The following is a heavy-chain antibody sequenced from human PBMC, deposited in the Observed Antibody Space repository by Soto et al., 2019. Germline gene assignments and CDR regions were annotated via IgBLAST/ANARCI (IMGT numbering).Heavy chain of an antibody. Sequence: GASVKVSCKASGYTFTGYYMHWVRQAPGQGLEWMGWINPNSGGTNYAQKFQGWVTMTRDTSISTAYMELSRLRSDDTAVYYCARADIVVVPAEDYYGMDVWGQETTVTVSS. D-gene: IGHD2-2*01. V-gene: IGHV1-2*04. CDR1: GYTFTGYY. CDR2: INPNSGGT. CDR3: ARADIVVVPAEDYYGMDV. J-gene: IGHJ6*02.